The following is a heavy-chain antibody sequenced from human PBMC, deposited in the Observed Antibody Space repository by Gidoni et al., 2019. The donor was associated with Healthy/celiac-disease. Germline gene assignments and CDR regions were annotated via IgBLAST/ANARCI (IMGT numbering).Heavy chain of an antibody. J-gene: IGHJ4*02. D-gene: IGHD2-2*02. Sequence: EVQLVESGGGLVQPGGSLRLSCAASGFTFSSYSMNWVRQAPGKGLEWVSYISSSSSTIYYADSVKGRFTISRDNAKNSLYLQMNSLRDEDTAVYYCARGYCSSTSCYKGSYFDYWGQGTLVTVSS. V-gene: IGHV3-48*02. CDR3: ARGYCSSTSCYKGSYFDY. CDR1: GFTFSSYS. CDR2: ISSSSSTI.